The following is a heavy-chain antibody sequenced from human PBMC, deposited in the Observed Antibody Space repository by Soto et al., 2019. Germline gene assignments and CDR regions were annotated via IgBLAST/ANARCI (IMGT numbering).Heavy chain of an antibody. Sequence: QVQLQESGPGLVKPSQTLSLTCTVSGGSISSRTSYWSWIRQHPGKGLEWIGYIYYGGDSFYNPSLKSRVTIAIDTSENHFSLKLNSGTAGDTAVYFWARGGGGGVDCWGQGTLVTVAS. J-gene: IGHJ4*02. V-gene: IGHV4-31*03. CDR1: GGSISSRTSY. D-gene: IGHD1-26*01. CDR2: IYYGGDS. CDR3: ARGGGGGVDC.